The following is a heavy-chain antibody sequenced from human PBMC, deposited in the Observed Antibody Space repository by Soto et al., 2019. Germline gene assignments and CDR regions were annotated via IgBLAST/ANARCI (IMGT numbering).Heavy chain of an antibody. V-gene: IGHV4-59*01. CDR3: AKGFSSGWYVDS. J-gene: IGHJ4*02. CDR1: GGSISSYY. CDR2: IYYSGGT. Sequence: PSETLSLTCTVSGGSISSYYWSWIRQPPGKGLEWIGYIYYSGGTSTNPSLRSRLSISVDTSRNQFSLRLTSVTASDTGVYFCAKGFSSGWYVDSWGRGTLVTVSS. D-gene: IGHD6-19*01.